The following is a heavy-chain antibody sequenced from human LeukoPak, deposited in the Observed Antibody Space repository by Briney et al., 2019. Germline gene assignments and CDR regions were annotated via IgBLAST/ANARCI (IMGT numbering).Heavy chain of an antibody. V-gene: IGHV4-4*07. CDR2: IYTSGNT. J-gene: IGHJ3*02. CDR3: TRAWQQLAYGFDI. Sequence: SETLSLTCTVSGGSISSYYWIWIRQPAGKGLEWIGRIYTSGNTKYNPSLQSRVTMSVDTSKNQFSLKLTSVSAADTAMYYCTRAWQQLAYGFDIWGQGTMVTVSS. CDR1: GGSISSYY. D-gene: IGHD6-13*01.